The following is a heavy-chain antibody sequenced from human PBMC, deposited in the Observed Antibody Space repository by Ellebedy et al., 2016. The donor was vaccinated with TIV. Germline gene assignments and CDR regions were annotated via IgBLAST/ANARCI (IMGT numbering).Heavy chain of an antibody. D-gene: IGHD3-3*01. V-gene: IGHV3-74*01. CDR1: GFTFSSYW. CDR2: INSDGSST. CDR3: AREAAWSSYPFDY. Sequence: GGSLRLXCAASGFTFSSYWMHWVRQAPGKGLVWVSRINSDGSSTNYADSVKGRITISRDNAKNTLYLQMNSLRAEDTAVYYCAREAAWSSYPFDYWGQGTLVTVSS. J-gene: IGHJ4*02.